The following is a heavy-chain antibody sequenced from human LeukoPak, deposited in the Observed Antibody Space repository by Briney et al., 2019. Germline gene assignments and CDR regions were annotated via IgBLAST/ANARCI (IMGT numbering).Heavy chain of an antibody. D-gene: IGHD6-19*01. V-gene: IGHV3-33*01. CDR2: IWHDGSNK. CDR1: GFTFSIYG. J-gene: IGHJ4*02. Sequence: GRSLRLSCAASGFTFSIYGIHWVRQAPGKGLEWVAVIWHDGSNKYYADSVKGRFAISRDNSKNTLYLQMNSLRAEDTAVYYCARASGPFDYWGQGTLVTVSS. CDR3: ARASGPFDY.